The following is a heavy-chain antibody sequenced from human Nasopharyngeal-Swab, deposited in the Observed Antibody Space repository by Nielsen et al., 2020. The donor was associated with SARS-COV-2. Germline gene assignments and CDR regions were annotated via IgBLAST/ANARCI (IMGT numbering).Heavy chain of an antibody. CDR2: IDSDGSST. J-gene: IGHJ5*02. D-gene: IGHD3/OR15-3a*01. CDR1: GFTLSSYS. Sequence: GESLKISCAASGFTLSSYSMHWVRQVPGKGLLWVAHIDSDGSSTTYADSVKGRFTISRDNAKNTLYLQMNSLRAEDTAVYYCARQRGGIVILTLDPWGQGTLVTVSS. V-gene: IGHV3-74*01. CDR3: ARQRGGIVILTLDP.